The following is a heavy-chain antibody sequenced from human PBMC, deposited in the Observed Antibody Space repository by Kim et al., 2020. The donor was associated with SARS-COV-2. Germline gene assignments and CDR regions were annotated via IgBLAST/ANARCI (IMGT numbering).Heavy chain of an antibody. CDR2: RSSSYI. Sequence: RSSSYIYYADSVKGRFTISRDNAKNSLYLQMNSLRAEDTAVYYCTRPNNYWGQGTLVTVSS. J-gene: IGHJ4*02. V-gene: IGHV3-21*01. CDR3: TRPNNY.